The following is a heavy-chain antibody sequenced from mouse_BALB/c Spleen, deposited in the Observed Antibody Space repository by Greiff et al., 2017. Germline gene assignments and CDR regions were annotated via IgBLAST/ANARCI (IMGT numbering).Heavy chain of an antibody. CDR1: GFTFSDYY. Sequence: EVHLVESGGGLVKPGGSLKLSCAASGFTFSDYYMYWVRQTPEKRLEWVATISDGGSYTYYPDSVKGRFTISRDNAKNNLYLQMSSLKSEDTAMYYCARGYGLDYWGQGTTLTVSS. V-gene: IGHV5-4*02. D-gene: IGHD1-1*02. CDR2: ISDGGSYT. CDR3: ARGYGLDY. J-gene: IGHJ2*01.